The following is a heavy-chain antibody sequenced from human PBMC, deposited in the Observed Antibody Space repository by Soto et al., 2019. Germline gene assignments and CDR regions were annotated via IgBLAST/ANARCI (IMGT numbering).Heavy chain of an antibody. V-gene: IGHV1-69*13. D-gene: IGHD3-10*01. CDR2: IIPIFGTA. Sequence: ASVKVSCKASGGTFSSYAISWVRQAPGQGLGWMGGIIPIFGTANYAQKFQGRVTITADESTSTAYMELSSLRTEDTAVYYCACLAWFGDPVPPFDCWGQGTVVTVSS. CDR3: ACLAWFGDPVPPFDC. CDR1: GGTFSSYA. J-gene: IGHJ4*02.